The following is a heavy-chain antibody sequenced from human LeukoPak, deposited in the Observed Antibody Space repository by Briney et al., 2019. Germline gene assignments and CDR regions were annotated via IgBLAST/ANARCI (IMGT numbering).Heavy chain of an antibody. Sequence: GGSLRLSCAASGFTFSDYYMSWIRQAPGKGLEWVSYISSSGSTIYYADSVKGRFTISRDNAKNSLYLQMNSLRAEDTAVYYCARDSEQWLPVDDAFDIWGQGTMVAVSS. J-gene: IGHJ3*02. D-gene: IGHD6-19*01. V-gene: IGHV3-11*04. CDR1: GFTFSDYY. CDR2: ISSSGSTI. CDR3: ARDSEQWLPVDDAFDI.